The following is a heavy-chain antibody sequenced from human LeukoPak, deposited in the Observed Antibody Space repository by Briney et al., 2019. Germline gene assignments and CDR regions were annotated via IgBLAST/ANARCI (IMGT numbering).Heavy chain of an antibody. CDR1: GFTFSNYA. CDR2: ISVSDGST. D-gene: IGHD2-15*01. J-gene: IGHJ5*02. CDR3: AKDFVVVVAATDWFDP. V-gene: IGHV3-23*01. Sequence: PGGSLRLSCAASGFTFSNYAMSWVRQAPGKGLEWVSAISVSDGSTYYADSVKGRFTISRDNSKNTLYLQMNSLRAEDTAVYYCAKDFVVVVAATDWFDPWGQGTLVTVSS.